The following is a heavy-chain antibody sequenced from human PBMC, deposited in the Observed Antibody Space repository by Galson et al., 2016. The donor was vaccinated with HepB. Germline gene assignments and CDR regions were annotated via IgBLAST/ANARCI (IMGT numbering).Heavy chain of an antibody. CDR1: GFTFNSAW. CDR3: TTDAPSTIYVNY. Sequence: SLRLSCAVSGFTFNSAWMSWVRQAPGKGLEWLGHIKSTTDDGATDYAAPVKGRFTISRDDSKTTVYLQMDSLKTEDTAVYYCTTDAPSTIYVNYWGQGTLVTVSS. CDR2: IKSTTDDGAT. V-gene: IGHV3-15*01. J-gene: IGHJ4*02. D-gene: IGHD3-10*02.